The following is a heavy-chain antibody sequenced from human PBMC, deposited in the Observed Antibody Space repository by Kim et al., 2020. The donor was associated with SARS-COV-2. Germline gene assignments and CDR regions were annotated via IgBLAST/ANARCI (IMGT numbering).Heavy chain of an antibody. J-gene: IGHJ4*02. CDR2: IKPDGSET. V-gene: IGHV3-7*01. CDR1: GFTFSGYY. CDR3: ARNHCYSFDY. D-gene: IGHD2-21*01. Sequence: GGSLRLSCAASGFTFSGYYMPWVRQAPGQGLEWVANIKPDGSETSYVDSVMGRFTISRDNAKKSLYLQMNSLRAEDTAMYYCARNHCYSFDYWGQGTLVT.